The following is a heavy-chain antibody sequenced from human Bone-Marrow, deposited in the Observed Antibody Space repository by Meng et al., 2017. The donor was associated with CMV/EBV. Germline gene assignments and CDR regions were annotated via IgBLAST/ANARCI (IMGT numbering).Heavy chain of an antibody. CDR2: ISAYNGNT. V-gene: IGHV1-18*01. CDR3: ARGDSSAYYTGPYAFDI. D-gene: IGHD3-22*01. Sequence: ASVKVSCKASGYTFTSYGISWVRQAPGQGLEWMGWISAYNGNTNFAQNLQGRVTMTADTSTSTAYMELRSLRSDDTAVYYCARGDSSAYYTGPYAFDIWGQGTMVTVSS. CDR1: GYTFTSYG. J-gene: IGHJ3*02.